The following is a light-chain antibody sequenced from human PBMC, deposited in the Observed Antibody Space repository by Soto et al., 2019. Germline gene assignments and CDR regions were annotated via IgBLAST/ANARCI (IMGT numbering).Light chain of an antibody. J-gene: IGKJ5*01. V-gene: IGKV3D-15*01. CDR1: QTVSSN. CDR3: QQYNNWPPIT. Sequence: EIVLTQSPGTLSLSPGERATLSCRASQTVSSNYLAWCQQRPGQAPRLLIYGASTRATGIPARFSGSGSGTEFTLTISSLQSEDFGVYYCQQYNNWPPITFGQGTRLEI. CDR2: GAS.